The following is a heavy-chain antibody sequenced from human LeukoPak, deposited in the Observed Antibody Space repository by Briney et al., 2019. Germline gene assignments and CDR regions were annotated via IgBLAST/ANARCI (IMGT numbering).Heavy chain of an antibody. CDR3: ARAYQPLGGLSLPDY. V-gene: IGHV7-4-1*02. CDR2: TNTNTGNP. CDR1: GYTFTSYA. J-gene: IGHJ4*02. D-gene: IGHD3-16*02. Sequence: ASVKVSCKASGYTFTSYAMNWVRQAPGQGLEWMGWTNTNTGNPTYAQGFTGRFVFSLDTSVSTAYLQISGLKADDTAVYYCARAYQPLGGLSLPDYWGQGTLVSVSS.